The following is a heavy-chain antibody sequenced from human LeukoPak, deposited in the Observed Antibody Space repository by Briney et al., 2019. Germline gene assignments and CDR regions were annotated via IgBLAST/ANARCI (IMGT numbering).Heavy chain of an antibody. CDR2: ISYDGSNK. J-gene: IGHJ4*02. D-gene: IGHD6-13*01. Sequence: GGSLRLSCAASGFTFSSYAMHWVRQAPGKGLEWVAVISYDGSNKYYADSVKGRFTISRDNSKNTLYLQMNSLRAEDTAVYYCARDPLYSSSWYSFAYWGQGTLVTVSS. CDR3: ARDPLYSSSWYSFAY. CDR1: GFTFSSYA. V-gene: IGHV3-30*14.